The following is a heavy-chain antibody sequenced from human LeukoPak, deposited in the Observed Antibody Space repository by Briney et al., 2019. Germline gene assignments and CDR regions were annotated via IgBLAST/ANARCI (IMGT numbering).Heavy chain of an antibody. J-gene: IGHJ6*03. Sequence: KTGGSLRLSCAASGFTFSSYAMHWVRQAPGKGLEWVAVISYDGSNKYYADSVKGRFTISRDNSKNTLYLQMNSLRAEDTAVYYCARDDYYGSGSYARNLYYYYYMDVWGKGTTVTVSS. CDR2: ISYDGSNK. CDR1: GFTFSSYA. V-gene: IGHV3-30*04. D-gene: IGHD3-10*01. CDR3: ARDDYYGSGSYARNLYYYYYMDV.